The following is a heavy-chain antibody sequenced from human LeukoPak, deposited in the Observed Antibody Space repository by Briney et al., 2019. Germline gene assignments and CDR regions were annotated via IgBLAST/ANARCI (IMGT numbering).Heavy chain of an antibody. CDR2: IYYSGST. D-gene: IGHD2-2*03. CDR3: ARSWIAGDAFDI. Sequence: PSETLSLTCTVSGGSISSYYWSWIRQPPGKGLEWIANIYYSGSTNYNPSLKSRVTISVDTSKNQFSLKLSSMTAADTAVYYCARSWIAGDAFDIWGQGTMVTVSS. J-gene: IGHJ3*02. V-gene: IGHV4-59*01. CDR1: GGSISSYY.